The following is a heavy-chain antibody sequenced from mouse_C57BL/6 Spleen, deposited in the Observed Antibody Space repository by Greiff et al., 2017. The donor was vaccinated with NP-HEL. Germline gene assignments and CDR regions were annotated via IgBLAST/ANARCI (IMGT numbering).Heavy chain of an antibody. CDR2: IYPGDGDT. CDR1: GYAFSSYW. J-gene: IGHJ2*01. V-gene: IGHV1-80*01. D-gene: IGHD1-1*01. CDR3: ARSITTVVATSDFDY. Sequence: VQLQQSGAELVKPGASVKISCKASGYAFSSYWMNWVKQRPGKGLEWIGQIYPGDGDTNYNGKFKGKATLTADKSSSTAYMQLSSLTSEDSAVYFCARSITTVVATSDFDYWGQSTTLTVSS.